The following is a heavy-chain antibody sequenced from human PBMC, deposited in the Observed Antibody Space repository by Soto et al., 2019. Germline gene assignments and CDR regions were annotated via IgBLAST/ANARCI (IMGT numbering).Heavy chain of an antibody. CDR3: ASFGGSYRYYYYYGMDV. D-gene: IGHD1-26*01. CDR1: GFTLSSYT. Sequence: EVQLVESGGGLVKPGGSLRVSCAASGFTLSSYTMNWVRQAPGKGLEWVSSISSSSSYIYYADSVKGRFTISRDNAKNSLYLQMNSLRAEDTAVYYCASFGGSYRYYYYYGMDVWGQGTTVTVSS. CDR2: ISSSSSYI. J-gene: IGHJ6*02. V-gene: IGHV3-21*01.